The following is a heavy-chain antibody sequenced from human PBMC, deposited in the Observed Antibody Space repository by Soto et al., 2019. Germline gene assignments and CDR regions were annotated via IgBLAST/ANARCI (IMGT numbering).Heavy chain of an antibody. V-gene: IGHV3-74*01. CDR2: MNNDGSIT. Sequence: GGSLKLSCAASGFTFSSYWMHWVRQAPGKGLVWVSRMNNDGSITTYADSVKGRFTISRDNSKNTLYLQMNSLRAEDTAVYYCAKDPSIAARLFYYYGMDVWGQGTTVTVSS. D-gene: IGHD6-6*01. CDR1: GFTFSSYW. CDR3: AKDPSIAARLFYYYGMDV. J-gene: IGHJ6*02.